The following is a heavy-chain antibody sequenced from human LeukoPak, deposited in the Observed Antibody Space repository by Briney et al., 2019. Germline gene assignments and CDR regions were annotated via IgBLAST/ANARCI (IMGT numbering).Heavy chain of an antibody. CDR3: ARFTVGPIGTDY. CDR1: GYTFTDYY. D-gene: IGHD1-26*01. Sequence: ASVKVSCKASGYTFTDYYMHWVRQAPGQGLEWVGWINPNSGGTNYAQKFQARVTMTRDTSSSTAYMELSRLRSDDTAVYYCARFTVGPIGTDYWGQGTLVTVSS. J-gene: IGHJ4*02. CDR2: INPNSGGT. V-gene: IGHV1-2*02.